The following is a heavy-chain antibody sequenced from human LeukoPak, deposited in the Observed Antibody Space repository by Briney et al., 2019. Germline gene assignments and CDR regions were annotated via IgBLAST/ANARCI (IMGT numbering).Heavy chain of an antibody. V-gene: IGHV4-38-2*02. CDR3: ARHWGSDWYFDL. Sequence: SETLSLTCTVSGYSITSGYNWAWIRQPPGKVLEWIGSIYHSGSAYYNPSLKSRVTISVDTSKNQFSLKLSSVTAADTAVYYCARHWGSDWYFDLWGRGTLVTVSS. J-gene: IGHJ2*01. CDR1: GYSITSGYN. D-gene: IGHD7-27*01. CDR2: IYHSGSA.